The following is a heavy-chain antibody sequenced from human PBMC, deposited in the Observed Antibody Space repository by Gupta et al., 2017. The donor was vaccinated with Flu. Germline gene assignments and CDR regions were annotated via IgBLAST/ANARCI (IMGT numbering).Heavy chain of an antibody. V-gene: IGHV4-39*01. J-gene: IGHJ5*02. CDR3: ARHSSGWYSWFDP. CDR1: GGSISSSGYY. Sequence: QLQLQESGPGLAKPSATLSLTCTVPGGSISSSGYYWGWIRQPPGKGLEWIGSIYYSGSTYYNPSLKSRVTISVDTSKNQFSLKLSSVSAADTAVYYCARHSSGWYSWFDPWGQGTLGTVSS. D-gene: IGHD6-19*01. CDR2: IYYSGST.